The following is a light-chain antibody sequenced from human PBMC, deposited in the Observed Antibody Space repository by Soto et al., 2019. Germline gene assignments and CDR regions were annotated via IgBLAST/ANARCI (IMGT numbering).Light chain of an antibody. CDR3: QQYGSSPPLT. V-gene: IGKV3-20*01. Sequence: EIVLTQSPGTLSLSPGERATLSCRASQSVSSSYLAWYQQKPGQAPRLLIYGASSMPTGIPDRFSGSGSGTDFTLTISRLEPEDFAVYYCQQYGSSPPLTFGGGTKVEIK. CDR2: GAS. J-gene: IGKJ4*01. CDR1: QSVSSSY.